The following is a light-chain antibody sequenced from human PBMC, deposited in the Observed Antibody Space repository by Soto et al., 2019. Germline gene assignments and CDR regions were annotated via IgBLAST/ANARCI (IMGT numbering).Light chain of an antibody. V-gene: IGLV2-14*03. CDR2: DVN. J-gene: IGLJ2*01. Sequence: QSALTQPASVSGSPGQSITISCTGTSSDVGGYNYVSWYQQHPDKAPKLMIYDVNNRPSGVSNRFSGSKSGNTASLTISGLQAEDEADYYCSSYTSASTLVVFGGGTKLTVL. CDR1: SSDVGGYNY. CDR3: SSYTSASTLVV.